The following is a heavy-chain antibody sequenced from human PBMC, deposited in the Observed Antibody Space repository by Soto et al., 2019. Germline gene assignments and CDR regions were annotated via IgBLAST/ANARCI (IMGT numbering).Heavy chain of an antibody. D-gene: IGHD3-3*01. J-gene: IGHJ6*02. CDR2: ISSNGGST. CDR1: GFTFSSYA. V-gene: IGHV3-64D*06. Sequence: GGSLRLSCSASGFTFSSYAMHWVRQAPGKGLEYVSAISSNGGSTYYADSVKGRFTISRDNSKNTLYLQMRSLRAEDTAVYYCVRRGYDFWSGYYGGDYYYGMDVWGQGTTVTVSS. CDR3: VRRGYDFWSGYYGGDYYYGMDV.